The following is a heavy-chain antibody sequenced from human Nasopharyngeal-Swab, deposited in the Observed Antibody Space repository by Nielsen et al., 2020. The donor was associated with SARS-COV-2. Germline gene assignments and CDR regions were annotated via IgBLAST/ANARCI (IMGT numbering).Heavy chain of an antibody. J-gene: IGHJ4*02. CDR1: GGTFSSYA. Sequence: SVKVSCKASGGTFSSYAISWVRQAPGQGLEWMGGIIPIFGTANYAQKFQGRVTITADESTSPAYMELSSLRSEDTAVYYCASVGRGFDWLSRGLDYWGQGTLVTVSS. D-gene: IGHD3-9*01. CDR2: IIPIFGTA. V-gene: IGHV1-69*13. CDR3: ASVGRGFDWLSRGLDY.